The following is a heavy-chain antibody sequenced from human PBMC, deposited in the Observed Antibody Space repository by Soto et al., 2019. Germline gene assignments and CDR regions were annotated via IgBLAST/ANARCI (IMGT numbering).Heavy chain of an antibody. CDR3: ARFPRGYSYGHFDY. D-gene: IGHD5-18*01. CDR2: IYYSGST. J-gene: IGHJ4*02. CDR1: GGSISSYY. V-gene: IGHV4-59*01. Sequence: SETLSLTCTVSGGSISSYYWSWIRQPPGKGLEWIGYIYYSGSTNNNPSLKRRVTISVDTSKNQFSLKLSSVTAADTAVYYCARFPRGYSYGHFDYWGQGTLVTVSS.